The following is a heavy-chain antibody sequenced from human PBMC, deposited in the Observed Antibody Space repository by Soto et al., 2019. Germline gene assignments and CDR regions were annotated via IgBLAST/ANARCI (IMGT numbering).Heavy chain of an antibody. CDR1: GYTFTDYF. V-gene: IGHV1-2*02. Sequence: GASGKVSCKASGYTFTDYFIHWVRQAPGQGLEWMAWINPNNGSTYYAQDCQGRVTLTRDTSINTAYMELNSLVSDDTAVYYCAREGYRENWLDPWGQGTLVTVSS. CDR3: AREGYRENWLDP. J-gene: IGHJ5*02. CDR2: INPNNGST. D-gene: IGHD6-13*01.